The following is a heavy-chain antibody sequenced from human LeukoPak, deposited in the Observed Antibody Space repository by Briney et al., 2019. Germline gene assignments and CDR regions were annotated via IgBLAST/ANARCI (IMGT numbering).Heavy chain of an antibody. CDR2: IKTDGSST. CDR1: GFTFSSYW. J-gene: IGHJ4*02. V-gene: IGHV3-74*01. D-gene: IGHD3-9*01. Sequence: GGSLRLSCAASGFTFSSYWMHWVRQVPGKKLMWVSQIKTDGSSTIYADSVKGRFTVSRDNSKNTLYLQIHSLRVEDTAIYYCVRDGPAADWDLGYWGQGTLVTVSS. CDR3: VRDGPAADWDLGY.